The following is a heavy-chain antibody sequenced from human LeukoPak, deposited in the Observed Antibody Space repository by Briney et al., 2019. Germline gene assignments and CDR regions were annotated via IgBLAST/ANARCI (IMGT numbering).Heavy chain of an antibody. CDR2: ISYDGSNK. V-gene: IGHV3-30*14. CDR3: ARVEEEELDGAFDI. CDR1: GFTFSSYA. Sequence: GRSLRLSCAASGFTFSSYAMHRVRQAPGKGLEWVAVISYDGSNKYYADSVKGRFTISRDNSKNTLYLQMNSLRAEDTAVYYCARVEEEELDGAFDIWGQGTMVTVSS. D-gene: IGHD1-1*01. J-gene: IGHJ3*02.